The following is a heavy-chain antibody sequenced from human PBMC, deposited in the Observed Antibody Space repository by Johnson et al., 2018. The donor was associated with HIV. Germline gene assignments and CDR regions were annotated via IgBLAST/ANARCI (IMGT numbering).Heavy chain of an antibody. Sequence: LQLVESGGGVVQPGGSLSLSCEASGSTFSSYALNWVRQAPGQGLAWVPAFSARGGSTYYADSVKARLPISRDNAKNSLYLQMNSLRAEDTALYYCAKVRLAWGLSREAFDIWGQGTMVTVSS. J-gene: IGHJ3*02. D-gene: IGHD3-3*02. CDR3: AKVRLAWGLSREAFDI. V-gene: IGHV3-23*04. CDR2: FSARGGST. CDR1: GSTFSSYA.